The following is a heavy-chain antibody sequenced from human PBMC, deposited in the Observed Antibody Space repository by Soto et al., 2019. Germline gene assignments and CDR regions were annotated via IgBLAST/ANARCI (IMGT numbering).Heavy chain of an antibody. CDR1: GFSLTTSGVG. V-gene: IGHV2-5*02. J-gene: IGHJ2*01. D-gene: IGHD3-22*01. Sequence: KESGPTLVKPTQTLTLTCTFSGFSLTTSGVGVGWIRQPPGKALEWLALIYWDHSERYSPSLKSRLTITKDTSKNQVVLTLNNMDPVDTATYYCTHTVRWLSFDLWGRGTLVTVSS. CDR2: IYWDHSE. CDR3: THTVRWLSFDL.